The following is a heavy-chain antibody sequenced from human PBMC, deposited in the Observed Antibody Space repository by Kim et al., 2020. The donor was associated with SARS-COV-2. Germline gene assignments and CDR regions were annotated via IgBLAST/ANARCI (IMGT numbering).Heavy chain of an antibody. D-gene: IGHD3-22*01. V-gene: IGHV3-73*01. CDR3: TRPPSDHYYDSSDHYYYMDV. J-gene: IGHJ6*03. CDR1: GFTFSGSA. Sequence: GGSLRLSCAASGFTFSGSAMHWVRQASGKGLEWVGRIRSKANSYATAYAASVKGRFTISRDDSKNTAYLQMNSLKTEDTAVYYCTRPPSDHYYDSSDHYYYMDVWGKGTTVTVSS. CDR2: IRSKANSYAT.